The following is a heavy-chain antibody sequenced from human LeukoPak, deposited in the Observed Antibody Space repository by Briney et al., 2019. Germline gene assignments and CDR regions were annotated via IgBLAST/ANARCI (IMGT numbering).Heavy chain of an antibody. CDR3: AKDVRAATGGYTGVFDM. CDR1: GFTFSNYA. Sequence: QPGGSLRLSCAASGFTFSNYAMNWVRRAPGKGLEWISAIGGAGGDTYFADSLKGRFTISRDNSKNTLYLQINRLTAEDTAMYYCAKDVRAATGGYTGVFDMWGQGTMVTVSS. V-gene: IGHV3-23*01. J-gene: IGHJ3*02. D-gene: IGHD3-16*02. CDR2: IGGAGGDT.